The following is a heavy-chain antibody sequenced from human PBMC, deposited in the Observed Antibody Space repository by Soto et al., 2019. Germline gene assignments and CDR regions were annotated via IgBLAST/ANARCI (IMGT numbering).Heavy chain of an antibody. V-gene: IGHV1-3*01. CDR3: ATISNPPLANCDY. CDR1: GYTFTSYA. CDR2: INAGNGNT. D-gene: IGHD4-4*01. Sequence: QVQLVQSGAEVKKPGASVKVSCKASGYTFTSYAMHWVRQAPGQRLEWMGWINAGNGNTKYSQKFQGRVTITRDTSASTAYMELSSLRSEDTAVSYCATISNPPLANCDYWGQGTLVTVSS. J-gene: IGHJ4*02.